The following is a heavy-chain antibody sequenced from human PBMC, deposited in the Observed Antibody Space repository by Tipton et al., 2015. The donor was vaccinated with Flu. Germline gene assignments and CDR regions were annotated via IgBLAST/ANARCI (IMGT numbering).Heavy chain of an antibody. Sequence: LRLSCTVSGGSMSCYYWAWIRQPAGKGLEWIGRMYTSGSTKYNPSLESRVTMSVDTSNNHFSLKLSSVNAADTAVCYCARGSGWGTCLVFDFWGQGTLATVSS. CDR3: ARGSGWGTCLVFDF. CDR1: GGSMSCYY. CDR2: MYTSGST. D-gene: IGHD3-16*01. J-gene: IGHJ4*02. V-gene: IGHV4-4*07.